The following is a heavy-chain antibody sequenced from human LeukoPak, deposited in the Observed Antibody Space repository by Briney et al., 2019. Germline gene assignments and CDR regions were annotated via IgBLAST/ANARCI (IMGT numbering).Heavy chain of an antibody. Sequence: GGSPRLSCAASGFTFSSYSMNWVRQAPGKGLEWVSAISGSGGSTYYADSVKGRFTISRDNSKNTLYLQMNSLRAEDTAVYYCAKFSYSNPYTPFDYWGQGTLVTVSS. CDR2: ISGSGGST. J-gene: IGHJ4*02. CDR3: AKFSYSNPYTPFDY. D-gene: IGHD4-4*01. CDR1: GFTFSSYS. V-gene: IGHV3-23*01.